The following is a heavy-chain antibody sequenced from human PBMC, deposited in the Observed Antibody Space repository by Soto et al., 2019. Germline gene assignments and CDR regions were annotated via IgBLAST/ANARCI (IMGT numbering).Heavy chain of an antibody. CDR1: GCSFTGHY. D-gene: IGHD3-10*01. Sequence: ASVKVSCKASGCSFTGHYRHWVCQVAGTRLEYLGWLKSDNGGAYYAPKFQGRVTFTRDTSTTTADVVLSGLRSDGTAGYFCARELFPGGSGSQWTTYGLDVWGQGTMVTVSS. V-gene: IGHV1-2*02. J-gene: IGHJ6*02. CDR3: ARELFPGGSGSQWTTYGLDV. CDR2: LKSDNGGA.